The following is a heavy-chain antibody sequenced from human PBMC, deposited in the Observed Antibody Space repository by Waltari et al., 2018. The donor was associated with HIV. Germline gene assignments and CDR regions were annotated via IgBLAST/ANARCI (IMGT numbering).Heavy chain of an antibody. D-gene: IGHD1-26*01. CDR2: MSHSGDT. J-gene: IGHJ5*02. V-gene: IGHV4-4*02. CDR3: ARGPTPGGSYRYLDHNWFDP. Sequence: QVHLQESGPGLVKPSGTLPHPCAVSGPSISAPNWWRWVRQSPGKGLEWVGEMSHSGDTNYNPSLESRVTISIDESENQLSLKVTSVTAADTAIYYCARGPTPGGSYRYLDHNWFDPWGQGTLVTVSS. CDR1: GPSISAPNW.